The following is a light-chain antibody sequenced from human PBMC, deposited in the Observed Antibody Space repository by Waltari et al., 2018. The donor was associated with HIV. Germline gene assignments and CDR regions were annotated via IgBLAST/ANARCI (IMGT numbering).Light chain of an antibody. Sequence: QSVLTQPPSASGTPGQRVTISCSGRNSNIGSNTVNWYQQLPGTAPKLLIYGKTQRPSGVPDRFSGSKSGTSASLAISGLQSEDEADYYCAAWDDSLNGEVVFGGGTKLTVL. J-gene: IGLJ2*01. CDR2: GKT. CDR1: NSNIGSNT. V-gene: IGLV1-44*01. CDR3: AAWDDSLNGEVV.